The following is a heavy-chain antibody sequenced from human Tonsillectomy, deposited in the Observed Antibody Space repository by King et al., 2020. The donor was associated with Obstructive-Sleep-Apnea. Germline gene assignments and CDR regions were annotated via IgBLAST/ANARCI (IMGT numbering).Heavy chain of an antibody. D-gene: IGHD3-22*01. V-gene: IGHV4-31*03. Sequence: QLQESGPGLVKPSQTLSLTCTVSGASINGAAFYWTWVRQLPGKGLEWIGNIYYTEDTDYNPALKSRVGMSVDSSQNQFSLKLKSVTAADTAVYYCARDKPPHYFDTSGLDYWGRGTLVTVSS. CDR2: IYYTEDT. CDR1: GASINGAAFY. CDR3: ARDKPPHYFDTSGLDY. J-gene: IGHJ4*02.